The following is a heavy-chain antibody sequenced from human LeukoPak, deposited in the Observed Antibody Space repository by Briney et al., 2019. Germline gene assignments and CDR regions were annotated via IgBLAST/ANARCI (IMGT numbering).Heavy chain of an antibody. CDR3: TTVTPYPDY. J-gene: IGHJ4*02. Sequence: GASVKVSCKASGYTFTSYGISWVRQAPGQGLEWMGWISAYNGNTNYAQKLQGRVTMTTDTSTSTAYMELSSLRSEDTAVYYCTTVTPYPDYWGQGTLVTVSS. V-gene: IGHV1-18*01. D-gene: IGHD4-17*01. CDR2: ISAYNGNT. CDR1: GYTFTSYG.